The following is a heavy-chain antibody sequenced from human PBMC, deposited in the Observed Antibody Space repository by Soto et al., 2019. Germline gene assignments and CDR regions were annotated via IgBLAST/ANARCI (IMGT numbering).Heavy chain of an antibody. CDR1: GFRFSDHS. CDR3: ARLPKGSLVTA. J-gene: IGHJ4*02. V-gene: IGHV3-48*02. Sequence: LVESGGGLVSPGGSLRLSCVASGFRFSDHSMTWVRRSPGKGLQWIAYISSGSDNIYYAESVRGRFTVSRDNAKNALFLQMNSLRDDDTATYYCARLPKGSLVTAWGQGTRVTVSS. CDR2: ISSGSDNI. D-gene: IGHD2-21*02.